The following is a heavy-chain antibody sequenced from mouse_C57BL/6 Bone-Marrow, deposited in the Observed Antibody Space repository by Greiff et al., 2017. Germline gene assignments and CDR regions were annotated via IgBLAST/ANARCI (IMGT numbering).Heavy chain of an antibody. V-gene: IGHV1-59*01. D-gene: IGHD1-1*01. CDR2: IDPSDSYT. Sequence: QMQLKQPGAELVRPGTSVKLSCKASGYTFTSYWMHWVKQRPGQGLEWIGVIDPSDSYTNYNQKFKGKATLTVDTSSSTAYMQLSSRTSEDSAVYYCAREEITTVVAGDFDYWGQGTTLTVSS. CDR3: AREEITTVVAGDFDY. J-gene: IGHJ2*01. CDR1: GYTFTSYW.